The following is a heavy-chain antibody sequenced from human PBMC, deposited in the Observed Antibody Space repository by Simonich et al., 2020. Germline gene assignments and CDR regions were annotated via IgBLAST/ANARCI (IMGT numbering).Heavy chain of an antibody. CDR1: GGSTSSYY. J-gene: IGHJ4*02. V-gene: IGHV4-59*08. CDR3: ARLPDY. CDR2: IYYSGST. Sequence: QVQLQESGPGLVKPSETLSLTCTVSGGSTSSYYWSWIRQPPGKGLEWIGYIYYSGSTNYNPSLTSRVTISVDTSKNQFSLKLSSVTAADTAVHYCARLPDYWGQGTLVTVSS.